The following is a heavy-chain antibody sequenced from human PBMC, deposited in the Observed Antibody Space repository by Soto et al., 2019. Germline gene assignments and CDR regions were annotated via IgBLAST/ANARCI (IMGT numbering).Heavy chain of an antibody. J-gene: IGHJ4*02. V-gene: IGHV4-59*08. Sequence: SETLSLTCTVSGGSISSYYWSWIRQPPGKGLEWIGYIYYSGSTNYNPSLKSRVTISVDTSKNQFSLKLSSVTAADTAVYYCARHRSGWFAGDFDYWGQGTLVTVSS. CDR3: ARHRSGWFAGDFDY. D-gene: IGHD6-19*01. CDR2: IYYSGST. CDR1: GGSISSYY.